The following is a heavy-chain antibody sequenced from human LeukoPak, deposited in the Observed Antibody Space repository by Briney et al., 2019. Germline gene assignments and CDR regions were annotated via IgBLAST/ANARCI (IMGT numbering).Heavy chain of an antibody. CDR2: IIPIFGIP. Sequence: GSPVKVSCKPSGGTFSRYAIRWVRQAPGQGVEGMGRIIPIFGIPNYAQKIQGRGTITADKSTRTAYMELSSLRSEDTAVYYGARDTNYDSSGYYYYWRQGTLVTVSS. D-gene: IGHD3-22*01. CDR1: GGTFSRYA. V-gene: IGHV1-69*04. J-gene: IGHJ4*02. CDR3: ARDTNYDSSGYYYY.